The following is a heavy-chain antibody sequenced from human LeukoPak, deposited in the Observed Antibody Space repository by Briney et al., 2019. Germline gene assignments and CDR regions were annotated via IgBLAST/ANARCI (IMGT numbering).Heavy chain of an antibody. CDR2: ISSSGSTI. CDR3: ARDDGLRTFDY. Sequence: GGSLRLSCAASGFTFSSYEMNWVRQAPGKGLERVSYISSSGSTIYYADSVKGRFTISRDNAKNSLYLQMNSLRAEDKAVYYCARDDGLRTFDYWGQGTLVTVSS. CDR1: GFTFSSYE. D-gene: IGHD4-17*01. J-gene: IGHJ4*02. V-gene: IGHV3-48*03.